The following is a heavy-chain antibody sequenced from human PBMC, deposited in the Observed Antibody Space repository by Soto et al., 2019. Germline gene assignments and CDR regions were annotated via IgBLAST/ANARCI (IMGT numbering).Heavy chain of an antibody. CDR1: GGSFSGYY. V-gene: IGHV4-34*01. Sequence: PSETLSLTCAVYGGSFSGYYWSWIRQPPGKGLEWIGEINHSGSTNYNPSLKSRVTISVDTSKNQFSLKLSSVTAADTAVYYCARLTFRSSTPTYWGQGTLVTVCS. CDR3: ARLTFRSSTPTY. CDR2: INHSGST. D-gene: IGHD1-26*01. J-gene: IGHJ4*02.